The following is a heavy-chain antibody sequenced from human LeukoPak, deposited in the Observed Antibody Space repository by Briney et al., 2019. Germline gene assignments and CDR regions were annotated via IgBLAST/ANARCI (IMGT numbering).Heavy chain of an antibody. CDR2: IYYTGGT. Sequence: SETLSLTCTVSGGSLSGYYWSWIRQPPGKGLEWIGSIYYTGGTNYSPSLKSRVTISVDTSEIQFSLQLTSVTAADTAVYYCARWQYTISSGWFDPWGQGTLVTVSS. V-gene: IGHV4-59*08. CDR1: GGSLSGYY. CDR3: ARWQYTISSGWFDP. D-gene: IGHD6-6*01. J-gene: IGHJ5*02.